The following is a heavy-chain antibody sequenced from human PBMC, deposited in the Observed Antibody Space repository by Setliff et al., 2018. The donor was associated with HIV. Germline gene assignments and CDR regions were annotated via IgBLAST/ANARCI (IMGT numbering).Heavy chain of an antibody. V-gene: IGHV4-34*01. D-gene: IGHD2-2*01. CDR1: GGPFSGYY. Sequence: SETLSLTCAVYGGPFSGYYWGWIRQSPGKGLEWIGEVHHSGRTTNYNPSLKSRATMSVDMSKNQVSLRLESVTAADTAVYYCARDSFLGGSFRGDYQLDSWGQGTLVTVSS. J-gene: IGHJ4*02. CDR2: VHHSGRTT. CDR3: ARDSFLGGSFRGDYQLDS.